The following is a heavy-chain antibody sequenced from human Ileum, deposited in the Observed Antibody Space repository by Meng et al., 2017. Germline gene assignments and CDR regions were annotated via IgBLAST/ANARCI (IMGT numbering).Heavy chain of an antibody. V-gene: IGHV3-23*01. CDR2: ISGDAKDT. J-gene: IGHJ4*02. D-gene: IGHD5-24*01. Sequence: EVQLLGSGGDLVQPGGSLRLSCAASGFTFSTYAMNWGRPAPGKGPVWVWAISGDAKDTYYADSVKGRFTVSRDNFKNTVSLQMNSLRVEDAAIYYCVREATRAIFDYWGQGSLVTVSS. CDR3: VREATRAIFDY. CDR1: GFTFSTYA.